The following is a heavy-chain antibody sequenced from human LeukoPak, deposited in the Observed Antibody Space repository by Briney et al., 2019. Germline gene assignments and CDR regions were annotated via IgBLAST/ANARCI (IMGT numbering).Heavy chain of an antibody. D-gene: IGHD3-22*01. CDR1: GGSISSTGYC. CDR3: AKAGVRYFDSSGLYAFDF. V-gene: IGHV4-39*01. J-gene: IGHJ3*01. CDR2: IYYSGST. Sequence: SETLSLTCAVSGGSISSTGYCWAWIRQPPGKGLEWIGTIYYSGSTYHNTSLKSRITMSVDTSRNRFSLKLSSVDAADTAVYYCAKAGVRYFDSSGLYAFDFWGQGTTVTVSS.